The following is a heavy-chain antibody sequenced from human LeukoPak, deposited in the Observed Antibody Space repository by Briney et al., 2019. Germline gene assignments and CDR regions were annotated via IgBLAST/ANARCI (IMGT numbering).Heavy chain of an antibody. V-gene: IGHV3-21*01. Sequence: GGSLRLSCAASGFTFSSYSMNWVRQAPGKGLEWVSSISSSSSYIYYADSVKGRFTISRDNAKNSLYLQMNSLRAEDTAVYYCARAKKYSSGWGDFDYWGQGTLVTVSS. D-gene: IGHD6-19*01. CDR1: GFTFSSYS. CDR3: ARAKKYSSGWGDFDY. CDR2: ISSSSSYI. J-gene: IGHJ4*02.